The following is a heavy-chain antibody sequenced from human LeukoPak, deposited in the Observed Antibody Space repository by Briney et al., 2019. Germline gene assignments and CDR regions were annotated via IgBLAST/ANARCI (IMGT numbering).Heavy chain of an antibody. J-gene: IGHJ3*02. V-gene: IGHV1-24*01. CDR2: FDPEDGET. CDR3: ATTIVVVVAAPRTDAFDI. Sequence: ASVRVSCKVSGYTLTELSMHWVRQAPGKGLEWMGGFDPEDGETIYAQKFQGRVTMTADTSTDTAYMELSSLRSEDTAVYYCATTIVVVVAAPRTDAFDIWGQGTMVTVSS. D-gene: IGHD2-15*01. CDR1: GYTLTELS.